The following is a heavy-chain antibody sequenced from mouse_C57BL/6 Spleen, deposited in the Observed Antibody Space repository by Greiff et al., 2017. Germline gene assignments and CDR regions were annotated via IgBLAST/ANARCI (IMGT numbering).Heavy chain of an antibody. CDR2: INPNNGGT. V-gene: IGHV1-26*01. J-gene: IGHJ4*01. D-gene: IGHD1-1*01. CDR3: ARMRLRPYYYAMDY. CDR1: GYTFTDYY. Sequence: VQLQQSGPELVKPGASVKISCKASGYTFTDYYMNWVKQSHGKSLEWIGDINPNNGGTSYNQKFKGKATLTVDNSSSTAYMELRSLTSEDSAVYYCARMRLRPYYYAMDYWGKGTSVTVSS.